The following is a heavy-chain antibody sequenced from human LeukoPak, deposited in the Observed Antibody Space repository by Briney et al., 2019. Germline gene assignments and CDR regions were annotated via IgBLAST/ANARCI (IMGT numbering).Heavy chain of an antibody. J-gene: IGHJ6*02. CDR3: ASEYYDSSGYYYFPNYYGMDV. D-gene: IGHD3-22*01. CDR1: GYTFTSYY. CDR2: INPSGGST. Sequence: ASVKVSCKASGYTFTSYYIHWVRQAPGQGLEWMGIINPSGGSTSFAQKFQGRVTMTRDTSTSTVYMELSSLRSEDTAVYYCASEYYDSSGYYYFPNYYGMDVWGQGTTVTVSS. V-gene: IGHV1-46*01.